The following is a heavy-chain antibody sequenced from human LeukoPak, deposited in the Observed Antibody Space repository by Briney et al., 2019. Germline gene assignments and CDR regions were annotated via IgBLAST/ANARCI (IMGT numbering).Heavy chain of an antibody. CDR1: GFTFSSYS. V-gene: IGHV3-48*04. D-gene: IGHD6-13*01. J-gene: IGHJ4*02. Sequence: PGGSLRLSCAASGFTFSSYSMNWVRQAPGKGLEWVSYISSSSSTIYYADSVKGRFTISRDNAKNSLYLQMNSLRAEDTAVYYCARAKIAAADSAFDYWGQGTLVTVSS. CDR3: ARAKIAAADSAFDY. CDR2: ISSSSSTI.